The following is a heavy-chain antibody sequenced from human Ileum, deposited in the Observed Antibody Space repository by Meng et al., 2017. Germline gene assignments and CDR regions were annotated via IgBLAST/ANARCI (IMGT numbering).Heavy chain of an antibody. V-gene: IGHV3-15*01. D-gene: IGHD1-1*01. CDR3: THGHLAGTFFDY. CDR1: GFTFSGAW. J-gene: IGHJ4*02. CDR2: IKSKRDGETT. Sequence: SCAVSGFTFSGAWMSWVRQAPGKGLEWVRRIKSKRDGETTDYAAPVKGRFTISRDDSENTVYLQMNSLKAEDTAVYYCTHGHLAGTFFDYWSQGILVTVSS.